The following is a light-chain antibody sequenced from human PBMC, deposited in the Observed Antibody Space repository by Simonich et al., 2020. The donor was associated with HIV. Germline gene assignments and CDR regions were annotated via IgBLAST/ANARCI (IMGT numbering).Light chain of an antibody. CDR2: WAS. CDR1: QSVLYRSNNKNY. J-gene: IGKJ1*01. V-gene: IGKV4-1*01. Sequence: DIVMTQSPDSLAVSLGERATINCKSSQSVLYRSNNKNYLAWYQQKPGQPPKLLINWASTRESGVPYRFSGSGSGTDFSLTISSLQAEDVAVYYCQQYYGTPRTFGQGTKVEIK. CDR3: QQYYGTPRT.